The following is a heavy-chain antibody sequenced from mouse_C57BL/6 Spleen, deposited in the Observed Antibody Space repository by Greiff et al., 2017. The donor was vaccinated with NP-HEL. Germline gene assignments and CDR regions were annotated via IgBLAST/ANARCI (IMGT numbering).Heavy chain of an antibody. CDR3: TRENGSHWYFDV. D-gene: IGHD1-1*01. CDR2: ISSGGDYI. Sequence: EVQVVESGEGLVKPGGSLKLSCAASGFTFSSYAMSWVRQTPEKRLEWVAYISSGGDYIYYADTVKGRFTISRDNARNTLYLQMSSLKSEDTAMYYCTRENGSHWYFDVWGTGTTVTVSS. CDR1: GFTFSSYA. V-gene: IGHV5-9-1*02. J-gene: IGHJ1*03.